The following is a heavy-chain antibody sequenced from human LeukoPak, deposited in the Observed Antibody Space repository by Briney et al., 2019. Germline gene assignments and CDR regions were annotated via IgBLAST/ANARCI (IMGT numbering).Heavy chain of an antibody. V-gene: IGHV4-59*01. CDR2: IYYSGST. CDR3: ARLARQNIVREFDY. J-gene: IGHJ4*02. D-gene: IGHD2/OR15-2a*01. Sequence: PSETLSLTCTVSGGSISSYYWSWIRQPPGKGLEWIGCIYYSGSTNYNPSLKSRVTISVDTSKNQFSLKLSSVTAADTAVYYCARLARQNIVREFDYWGQGTLVTVSS. CDR1: GGSISSYY.